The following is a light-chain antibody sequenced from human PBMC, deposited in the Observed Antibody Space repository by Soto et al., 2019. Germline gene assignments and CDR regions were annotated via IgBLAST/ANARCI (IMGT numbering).Light chain of an antibody. Sequence: QSALTQPASVSGSPGQSITISCTGTSSDVGGYNFVSWYQQYPGKAPKIMIYDVSNRPSGVSNRVTGSKSGNTASLTISGLQAEDEADYYCSSYASGSSVVFGGGTKLTVL. CDR3: SSYASGSSVV. V-gene: IGLV2-14*01. CDR1: SSDVGGYNF. CDR2: DVS. J-gene: IGLJ2*01.